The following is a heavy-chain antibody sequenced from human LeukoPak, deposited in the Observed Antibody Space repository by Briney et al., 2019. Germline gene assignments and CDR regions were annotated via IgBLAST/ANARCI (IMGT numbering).Heavy chain of an antibody. J-gene: IGHJ4*02. CDR3: AREAEALDY. Sequence: PGRSLRLSCAASGFTFSSYAMHWVRQAPGKGLEWVTVISYDGSDKYYADSVKGRFTISRDNSKNTLYLQLNSLRVEDTAVYYCAREAEALDYWGQGTLVTVSS. CDR1: GFTFSSYA. V-gene: IGHV3-30-3*01. CDR2: ISYDGSDK.